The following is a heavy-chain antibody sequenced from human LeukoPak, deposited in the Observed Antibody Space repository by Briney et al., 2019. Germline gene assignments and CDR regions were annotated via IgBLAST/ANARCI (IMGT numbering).Heavy chain of an antibody. D-gene: IGHD3-10*01. Sequence: SETRSLTRTVAGYSISRGYYGGWIRQPPGKRREWIGSIYHSGSTYYNPSLKSRVTISVDTSKNQFSLKLSSVTAADTAVYYCARIYGSGSYDYYYYYMDVWGKGTTVTVSS. V-gene: IGHV4-38-2*02. J-gene: IGHJ6*03. CDR3: ARIYGSGSYDYYYYYMDV. CDR1: GYSISRGYY. CDR2: IYHSGST.